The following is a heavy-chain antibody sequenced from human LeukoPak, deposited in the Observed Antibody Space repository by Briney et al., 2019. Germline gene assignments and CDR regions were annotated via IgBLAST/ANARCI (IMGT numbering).Heavy chain of an antibody. V-gene: IGHV5-51*01. J-gene: IGHJ4*02. Sequence: GESLKISCKGSGYSFTSYWIGWVRQMPGKGLEWMAIIYPDDSDIKYSPSFQGQVTISADKSISTAYLQWSSLKASDIAIYYCARSPRWTFFDYWGQGTLVTVSS. CDR1: GYSFTSYW. CDR2: IYPDDSDI. D-gene: IGHD1-1*01. CDR3: ARSPRWTFFDY.